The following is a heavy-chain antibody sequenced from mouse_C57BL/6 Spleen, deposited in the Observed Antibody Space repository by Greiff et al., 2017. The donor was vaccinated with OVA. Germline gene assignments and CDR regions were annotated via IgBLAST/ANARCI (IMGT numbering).Heavy chain of an antibody. Sequence: EVQLQQSGAELVRPGASVKLSCTASGFNITDDYMHWVKQRPGQGLEWIGWIDPENGDTEYDSKFQGKATITADTSSSTAYLQLRSLTSEDTAVYYCTTSNYYGSRPYYFAYWGEGTTLTVSS. D-gene: IGHD1-1*01. CDR1: GFNITDDY. V-gene: IGHV14-4*01. J-gene: IGHJ2*01. CDR2: IDPENGDT. CDR3: TTSNYYGSRPYYFAY.